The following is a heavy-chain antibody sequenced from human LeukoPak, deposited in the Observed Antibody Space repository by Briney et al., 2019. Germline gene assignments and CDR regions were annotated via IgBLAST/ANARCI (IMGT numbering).Heavy chain of an antibody. J-gene: IGHJ5*02. D-gene: IGHD5-18*01. V-gene: IGHV3-23*01. CDR3: AKDGNLRGYSYGPGVHWFDP. CDR2: ISGSGGST. Sequence: GGSLRLSCAASGFTFSSYAMSWVRQAPGKGLEWVSAISGSGGSTYYADSVKGRFTISRDNSKNTLYLQMNSLGAEDTAVYYCAKDGNLRGYSYGPGVHWFDPWGQGTLVTVSS. CDR1: GFTFSSYA.